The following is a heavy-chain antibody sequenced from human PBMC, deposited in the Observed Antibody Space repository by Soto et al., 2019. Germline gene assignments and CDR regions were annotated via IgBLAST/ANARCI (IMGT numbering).Heavy chain of an antibody. CDR2: ISYDGSNK. CDR1: GFTFSSYG. D-gene: IGHD2-8*01. Sequence: QVQLVESGGGVVQPGRSLRLSCAASGFTFSSYGMHWVRQAPGKGLEWVAVISYDGSNKYYADSVKGRFTISRDNSKNTLYLQMNSLRAEDTAVYYCAKAPCTNGVRHLGYWGQGTLVTVSS. J-gene: IGHJ4*02. V-gene: IGHV3-30*18. CDR3: AKAPCTNGVRHLGY.